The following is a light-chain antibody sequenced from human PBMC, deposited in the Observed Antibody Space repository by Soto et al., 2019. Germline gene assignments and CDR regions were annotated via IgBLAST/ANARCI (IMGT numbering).Light chain of an antibody. CDR2: SNN. J-gene: IGLJ1*01. CDR1: SSNIGSNT. CDR3: AAWDDSLNGPRYV. Sequence: QSVLTQPPSASGTPGQRVTISCSGSSSNIGSNTVNWYQQLPGTAPKLLIYSNNQRPSGVPDRFSGSKSDTSASLAISGLQSEDEADYYCAAWDDSLNGPRYVFGTGTKVTVL. V-gene: IGLV1-44*01.